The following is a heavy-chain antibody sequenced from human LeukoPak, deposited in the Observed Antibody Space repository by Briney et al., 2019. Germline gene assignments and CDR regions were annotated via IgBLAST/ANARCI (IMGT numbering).Heavy chain of an antibody. Sequence: PSETLSLTCTVSGGSISSGSYYWSWIRQPAGKGLEWIGRFYTSGSTNYNPSLKSRVTISVDTSKNQFSLKLNSVTAADTAVYYCARVRGSGSDEIDYWGQGTLVTVSS. D-gene: IGHD3-10*01. CDR2: FYTSGST. CDR3: ARVRGSGSDEIDY. V-gene: IGHV4-61*02. CDR1: GGSISSGSYY. J-gene: IGHJ4*02.